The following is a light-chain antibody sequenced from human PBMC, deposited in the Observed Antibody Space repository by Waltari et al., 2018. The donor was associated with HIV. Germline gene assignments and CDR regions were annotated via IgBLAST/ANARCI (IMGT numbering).Light chain of an antibody. J-gene: IGKJ2*01. Sequence: EIVLTQSPATLSLSPGERAPLSCRASQSISTYLVWYQHKVGQPPRLLIYDASNRAPGTPARFSGSGSGTDFTLTISSLEPEDFALYYCQQRSTWPYIFGQGTNLEIK. CDR1: QSISTY. V-gene: IGKV3-11*01. CDR2: DAS. CDR3: QQRSTWPYI.